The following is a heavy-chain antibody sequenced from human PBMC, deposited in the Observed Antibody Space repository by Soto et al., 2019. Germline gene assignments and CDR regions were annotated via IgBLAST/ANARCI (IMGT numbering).Heavy chain of an antibody. CDR1: GYTFTSYG. V-gene: IGHV1-18*01. CDR2: ISAYNGNT. CDR3: ASSLLVGYGLEGESD. Sequence: QVQLVQSGAEVKKPGASVKVSCKASGYTFTSYGISWVRQAPGQGLEWMGWISAYNGNTNYAQKLQGRVTMTTDTAESTAYMEVRSLRSDETAVYYCASSLLVGYGLEGESDWGQGTLVTVSS. J-gene: IGHJ4*02. D-gene: IGHD5-18*01.